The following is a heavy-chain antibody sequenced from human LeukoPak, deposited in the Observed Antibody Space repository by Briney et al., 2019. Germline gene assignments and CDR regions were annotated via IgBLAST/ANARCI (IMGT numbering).Heavy chain of an antibody. CDR3: ARDYGGSSPFDY. Sequence: GGSLRLSCVGSGFSFSTYGMTWVRQAPGKGLEWVSSVSSSGETTYYADSVKGRFTISRDNAKNSLYLQMNSLRAEDTAVYYCARDYGGSSPFDYWGQGTLVTVSS. CDR1: GFSFSTYG. D-gene: IGHD4-23*01. J-gene: IGHJ4*02. CDR2: VSSSGETT. V-gene: IGHV3-48*01.